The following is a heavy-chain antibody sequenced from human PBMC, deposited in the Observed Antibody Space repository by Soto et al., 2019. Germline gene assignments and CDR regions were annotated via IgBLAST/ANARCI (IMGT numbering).Heavy chain of an antibody. Sequence: QVQLVQSGAEVKKPGASVKVSCKASGYNFIDYDINWVRQATGQGLEWMGWMTPNSGDTGYAQKFQGRISLTRDTSTGTAYMELTSLESDDTAVHYCARNPYSSGRFDPWGQGTLVTVSS. J-gene: IGHJ5*02. V-gene: IGHV1-8*01. D-gene: IGHD6-19*01. CDR3: ARNPYSSGRFDP. CDR1: GYNFIDYD. CDR2: MTPNSGDT.